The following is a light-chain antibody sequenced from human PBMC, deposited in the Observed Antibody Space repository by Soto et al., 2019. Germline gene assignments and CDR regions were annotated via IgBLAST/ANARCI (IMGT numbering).Light chain of an antibody. V-gene: IGKV3-15*01. CDR2: DAS. J-gene: IGKJ1*01. Sequence: ILMTQSPATLSVSPGERATLSCRASQSASNNLAWYQQKPGQSPRLLIYDASTRATGIPARFSGSGSGKEFTLTISGLQSEDFAVYYCQQYNYWPPWTFGQGTKVEIK. CDR3: QQYNYWPPWT. CDR1: QSASNN.